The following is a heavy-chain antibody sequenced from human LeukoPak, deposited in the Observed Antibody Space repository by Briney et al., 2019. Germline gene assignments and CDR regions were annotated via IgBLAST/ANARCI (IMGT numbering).Heavy chain of an antibody. CDR3: ARGVAVAGTAGFWFDP. D-gene: IGHD6-19*01. J-gene: IGHJ5*02. CDR2: INHSGST. CDR1: GGSFSGYY. V-gene: IGHV4-34*01. Sequence: SETLSLTCAVYGGSFSGYYWRWIRQPPGKGLEWIGEINHSGSTNYNPSLKSRVTISVDTSKNQFSLKLSSVTAADTAVYYCARGVAVAGTAGFWFDPWGQGTLVTVSS.